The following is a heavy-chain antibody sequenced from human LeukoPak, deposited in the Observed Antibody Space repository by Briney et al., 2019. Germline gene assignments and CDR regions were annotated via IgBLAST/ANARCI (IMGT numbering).Heavy chain of an antibody. J-gene: IGHJ4*02. CDR2: IKSKTHGGTT. CDR1: GFSFKNVW. V-gene: IGHV3-15*01. Sequence: GGSLRLSCAASGFSFKNVWMSWVRQAPGKGLEWVGRIKSKTHGGTTDYAAAVKGRFTISRDDSKSTLYLQMNSLKTEDTALYYCTTWNYDILTGYSIWGQGTLVTVSS. CDR3: TTWNYDILTGYSI. D-gene: IGHD3-9*01.